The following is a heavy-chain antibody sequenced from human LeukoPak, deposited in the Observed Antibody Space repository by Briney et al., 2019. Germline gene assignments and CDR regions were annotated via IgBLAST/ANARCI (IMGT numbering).Heavy chain of an antibody. CDR2: SHPSGML. Sequence: PSETLSLTCTVSGASFNSDDQYWNWIRQSPGKGLEWIGSSHPSGMLYNNPSLESRVTMSRDTSKNQFSLNLNSVTAADTAVYFCSRGLDSRKLGYWGQGSLVTVSS. CDR1: GASFNSDDQY. CDR3: SRGLDSRKLGY. J-gene: IGHJ4*02. D-gene: IGHD3-22*01. V-gene: IGHV4-31*03.